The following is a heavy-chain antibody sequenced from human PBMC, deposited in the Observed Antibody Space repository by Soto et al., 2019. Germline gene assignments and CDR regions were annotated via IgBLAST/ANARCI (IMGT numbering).Heavy chain of an antibody. CDR2: IWYDGSNK. CDR1: GFTFSSYG. Sequence: GGSLRLSCAASGFTFSSYGMHWVRQAPGKGLEWVAVIWYDGSNKYYADSVKGRFTISRDNSKNTLYLQMNSLRAEDTAVYYCARGSRGYSYGYGGYYYYGMDVWGQGTTVTVSS. CDR3: ARGSRGYSYGYGGYYYYGMDV. D-gene: IGHD5-18*01. J-gene: IGHJ6*02. V-gene: IGHV3-33*01.